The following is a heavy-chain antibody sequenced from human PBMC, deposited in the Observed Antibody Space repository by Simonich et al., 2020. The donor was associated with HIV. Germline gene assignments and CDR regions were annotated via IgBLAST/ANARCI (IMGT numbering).Heavy chain of an antibody. Sequence: QVHLQQWGAGLLKPSETLSLTCAVYGGSFSGYYWCWIRQPPGKGLEWIGEINHSGSTDYNPSLKSRVTISVDTSKNQFSLKLSSVTAADTAVYYCARRTGYDLDYWGQGTLVTVSS. J-gene: IGHJ4*02. CDR1: GGSFSGYY. CDR2: INHSGST. D-gene: IGHD5-12*01. V-gene: IGHV4-34*01. CDR3: ARRTGYDLDY.